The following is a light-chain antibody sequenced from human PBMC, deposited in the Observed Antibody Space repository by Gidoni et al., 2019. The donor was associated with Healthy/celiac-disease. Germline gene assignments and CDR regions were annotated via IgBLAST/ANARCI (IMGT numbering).Light chain of an antibody. J-gene: IGKJ5*01. CDR1: QSVSSY. V-gene: IGKV3-11*01. CDR3: QQRSNWPPA. Sequence: EIVLTQSPATLSLSPGERATLSCSASQSVSSYLAWYQQKPGQAPSLLINDASNRATGIPAKFSGSGSGTDVTLTISSLEPEDFAVYYCQQRSNWPPAFXQXTRLEIK. CDR2: DAS.